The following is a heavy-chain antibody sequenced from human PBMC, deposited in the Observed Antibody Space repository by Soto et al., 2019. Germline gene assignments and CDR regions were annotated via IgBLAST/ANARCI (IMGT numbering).Heavy chain of an antibody. D-gene: IGHD1-26*01. Sequence: GSLRLSCAASGFTFSGYWMHWVRQVPGKGLVWVSRINSDGSSRSYADSVKGRFTISRDNAKNTLHLQMNSLRAEDTAVYYCARVGLGAFDAFDVWGQGTLVTVSS. CDR1: GFTFSGYW. CDR3: ARVGLGAFDAFDV. J-gene: IGHJ3*01. CDR2: INSDGSSR. V-gene: IGHV3-74*01.